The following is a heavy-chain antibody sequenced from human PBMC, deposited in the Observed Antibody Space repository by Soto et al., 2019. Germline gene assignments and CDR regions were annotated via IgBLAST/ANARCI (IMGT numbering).Heavy chain of an antibody. CDR1: GGSIYTGGFY. CDR2: IYYTGST. Sequence: SETLSLTCTVSGGSIYTGGFYWSWIRQLPWKGLGWLGYIYYTGSTQYTPSLKSRLSISTDTSDNQFSLRLNSVTAADTAVYYCATSLVTSRARVDYWGQGTPVTSPQ. J-gene: IGHJ4*02. V-gene: IGHV4-31*03. D-gene: IGHD1-26*01. CDR3: ATSLVTSRARVDY.